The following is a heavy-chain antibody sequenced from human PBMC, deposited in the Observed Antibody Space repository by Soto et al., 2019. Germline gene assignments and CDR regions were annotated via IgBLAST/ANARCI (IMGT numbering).Heavy chain of an antibody. D-gene: IGHD2-21*01. J-gene: IGHJ3*02. Sequence: GESLKISCKGSGYSFTSYWIGWVRQMPGKGLEWMGIIYPGDSDTRYSRSFQGQVPIPADKSISTAYLQWSSLKASDTAMYYCARLLPAYCGGDCYTDAFDIWGQGTMVTVSS. CDR3: ARLLPAYCGGDCYTDAFDI. CDR1: GYSFTSYW. CDR2: IYPGDSDT. V-gene: IGHV5-51*01.